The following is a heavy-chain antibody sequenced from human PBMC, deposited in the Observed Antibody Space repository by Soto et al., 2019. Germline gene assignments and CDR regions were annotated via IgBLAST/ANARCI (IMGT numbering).Heavy chain of an antibody. CDR1: GGTFSSYA. CDR2: IIPIFGTA. V-gene: IGHV1-69*01. D-gene: IGHD6-13*01. CDR3: AVRQQLVLHPRHDYYGMDF. J-gene: IGHJ6*02. Sequence: QVQLVQSGAEVKKPGSSVKVSCKASGGTFSSYAISWVRQAPGQGLDWMGGIIPIFGTANYAQKFQGRVTLTADESTSTAYMELSSLRSEDTAVYYCAVRQQLVLHPRHDYYGMDFWGQGTTVTVSS.